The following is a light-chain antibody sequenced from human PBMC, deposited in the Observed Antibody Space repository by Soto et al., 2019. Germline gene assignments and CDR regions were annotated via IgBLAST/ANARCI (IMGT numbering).Light chain of an antibody. V-gene: IGKV1-5*03. J-gene: IGKJ1*01. CDR3: QHYNIYSEA. Sequence: IQMTQSPSSLSVSVGDRVTITCRASQTISSWLAWYQQKPGKAPKLLIYKASTLKSGVPSRFSGSGSGTEFTLTICSLQPDDFAPYYCQHYNIYSEAFGQGTNVDIK. CDR1: QTISSW. CDR2: KAS.